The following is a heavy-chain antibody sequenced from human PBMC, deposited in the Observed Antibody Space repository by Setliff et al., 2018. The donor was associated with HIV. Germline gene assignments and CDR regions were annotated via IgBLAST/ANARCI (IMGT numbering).Heavy chain of an antibody. Sequence: SETLSLTCSVLGASVSMPGWWGWVRQSPGKRLEWIGEVSDGGTKYNPSLQGRATTSVDRSKNQFSLELRSVTAADTAVYYCVKEGRTSTVFDYWGQGVMVTVSS. J-gene: IGHJ4*02. CDR2: VSDGGT. V-gene: IGHV4-4*02. CDR3: VKEGRTSTVFDY. D-gene: IGHD1-7*01. CDR1: GASVSMPGW.